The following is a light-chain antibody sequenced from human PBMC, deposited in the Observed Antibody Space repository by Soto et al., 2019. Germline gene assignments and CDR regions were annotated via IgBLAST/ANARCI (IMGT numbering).Light chain of an antibody. J-gene: IGKJ5*01. CDR2: APS. V-gene: IGKV3-20*01. Sequence: EIVLTQSPGTLSLSPGERATLSCRASQSVSSSYLAWYQQKPGQAPRLLMFAPSSRATGIPDRFTGSGSGTDFTLTISSLEPEDFAMYYCYQYGSSPTTFGQGTRLEI. CDR1: QSVSSSY. CDR3: YQYGSSPTT.